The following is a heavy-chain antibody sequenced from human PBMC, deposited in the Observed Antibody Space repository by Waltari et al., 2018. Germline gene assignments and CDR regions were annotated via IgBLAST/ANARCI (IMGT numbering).Heavy chain of an antibody. J-gene: IGHJ4*02. CDR1: GFTFSSYG. CDR3: AKDGEDSGTFDY. CDR2: ISYDGRNK. D-gene: IGHD6-19*01. Sequence: QVQLVESGGGVVQPGRSLRLSCAASGFTFSSYGLHWVRQAPGKGREWVAVISYDGRNKYYADSVKGRFTISRDNSKNTLYLQMNSLRAEDTAVYYCAKDGEDSGTFDYWGQGTLVTVSS. V-gene: IGHV3-30*18.